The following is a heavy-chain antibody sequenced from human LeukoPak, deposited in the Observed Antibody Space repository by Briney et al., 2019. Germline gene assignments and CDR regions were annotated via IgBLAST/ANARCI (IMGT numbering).Heavy chain of an antibody. J-gene: IGHJ5*02. CDR1: GYTFTSYY. CDR2: INPSGGST. D-gene: IGHD5-24*01. V-gene: IGHV1-46*01. CDR3: ARDQDGYNRVGFDP. Sequence: GASVKVSCKASGYTFTSYYMHWVRQAPGQGLEWMGIINPSGGSTSYAQKFQGRVTISVDTFKNQFSLKLSSVTAADTAVYYCARDQDGYNRVGFDPWGQGTLVTVSS.